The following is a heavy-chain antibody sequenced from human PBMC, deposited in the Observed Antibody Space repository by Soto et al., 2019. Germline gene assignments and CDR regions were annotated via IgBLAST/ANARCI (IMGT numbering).Heavy chain of an antibody. D-gene: IGHD6-13*01. CDR3: ARPAAAGRAYDALDL. CDR2: IYPSDSDT. CDR1: GYSFTSYW. J-gene: IGHJ3*01. Sequence: GESLKISCKGSGYSFTSYWISWVRQMPGKGLEWMGIIYPSDSDTRYSPSFQGQVTISADKSISTAYLQWSSLKASDTAMYYCARPAAAGRAYDALDLWGQGTLVTV. V-gene: IGHV5-51*01.